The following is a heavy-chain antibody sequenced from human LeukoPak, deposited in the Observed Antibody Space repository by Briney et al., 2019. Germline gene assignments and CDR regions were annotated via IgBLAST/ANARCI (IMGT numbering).Heavy chain of an antibody. V-gene: IGHV4-59*01. CDR1: GGSISSYY. J-gene: IGHJ5*02. CDR3: ARDLAYGSGTGWFDP. D-gene: IGHD3-10*01. CDR2: IYYSGST. Sequence: SETLSLTCTVSGGSISSYYWSWIRQPPGKGLEWIGYIYYSGSTNYNPSLKSRVTISVDTSKNQFSLKLSSVTAADTAVYYCARDLAYGSGTGWFDPWGQGTLVTVSS.